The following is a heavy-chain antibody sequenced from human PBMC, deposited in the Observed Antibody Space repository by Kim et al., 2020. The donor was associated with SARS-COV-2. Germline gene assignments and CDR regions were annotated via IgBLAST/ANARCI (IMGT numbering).Heavy chain of an antibody. D-gene: IGHD3-10*02. J-gene: IGHJ3*02. CDR3: VRASDYCVRGVVVRAFDI. V-gene: IGHV4-34*01. Sequence: SETLSLTCAVSTGSLSYHYWTWIRQPPWKGLEWIGEISHRGGVTYNPSLKSRVTISLDTSNNHFSLRLTSVSAADTAVYFCVRASDYCVRGVVVRAFDI. CDR2: ISHRGGV. CDR1: TGSLSYHY.